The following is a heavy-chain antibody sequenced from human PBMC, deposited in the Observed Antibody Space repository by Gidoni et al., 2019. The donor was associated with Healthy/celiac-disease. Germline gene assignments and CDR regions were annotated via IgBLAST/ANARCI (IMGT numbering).Heavy chain of an antibody. V-gene: IGHV3-23*01. CDR2: ISGSGGST. Sequence: APGKGLEWVSAISGSGGSTYYADSVKGRFTISRDNSKNTRYLQMNSLRAEDTAVYYCAKGKQLVFLFDYWGQGTLVTVSS. J-gene: IGHJ4*02. CDR3: AKGKQLVFLFDY. D-gene: IGHD6-6*01.